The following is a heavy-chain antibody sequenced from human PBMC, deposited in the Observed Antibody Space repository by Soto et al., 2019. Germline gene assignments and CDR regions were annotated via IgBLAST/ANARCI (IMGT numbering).Heavy chain of an antibody. D-gene: IGHD6-19*01. Sequence: ASVKVSCKASGYTFTSYAMHWVRQAPGQRLEWMGWINAGNGNTKYSQKFQGRVTITRDTSASTAYMELSSLRSEDTAVYYCARGAHSSGWYQFDPWGQGTLVTAPQ. J-gene: IGHJ5*02. CDR3: ARGAHSSGWYQFDP. CDR1: GYTFTSYA. CDR2: INAGNGNT. V-gene: IGHV1-3*01.